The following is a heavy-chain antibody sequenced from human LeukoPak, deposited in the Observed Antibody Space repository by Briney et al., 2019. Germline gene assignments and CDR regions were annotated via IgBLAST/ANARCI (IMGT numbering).Heavy chain of an antibody. CDR2: ISSSGSTI. V-gene: IGHV3-11*04. Sequence: PGGSLRLSCAASGFTFSDYYMSWIRQAPGKGLEWVSYISSSGSTIYYADSVKGRFTISRDNAKNSLYLQMNSLRAEDTAVYYCAGERYSYSSSSEGAFDIWGQGTTVTVSS. D-gene: IGHD6-6*01. CDR1: GFTFSDYY. CDR3: AGERYSYSSSSEGAFDI. J-gene: IGHJ3*02.